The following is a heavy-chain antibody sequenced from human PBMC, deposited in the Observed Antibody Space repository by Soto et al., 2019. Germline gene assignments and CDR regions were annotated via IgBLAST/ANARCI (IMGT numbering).Heavy chain of an antibody. V-gene: IGHV3-20*04. D-gene: IGHD6-6*01. Sequence: PGGSLRLSCVGSGFTFEDYVMHWVRQAPGKGLEWVAHINWNGYSIGYGDSVKGRFSISRDNAKNSLYLQMNSLRVEDTAVYFCGRDLPSISGRPGGWFDPWGQGTLVTVSS. CDR1: GFTFEDYV. CDR3: GRDLPSISGRPGGWFDP. CDR2: INWNGYSI. J-gene: IGHJ5*02.